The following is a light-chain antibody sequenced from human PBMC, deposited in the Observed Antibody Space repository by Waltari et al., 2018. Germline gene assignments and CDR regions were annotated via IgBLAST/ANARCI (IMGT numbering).Light chain of an antibody. V-gene: IGLV1-44*01. CDR1: SSNLGDNI. J-gene: IGLJ1*01. Sequence: QSVLTQPPSASGTPGQRVTIPCSGSSSNLGDNIVTLYQQFPGMAPKLLIYRNNQRPSGVPDRVSGSKSGTSASLAISGLQSEDEADYYCATWDDDLRTYVFGTATKVTVL. CDR3: ATWDDDLRTYV. CDR2: RNN.